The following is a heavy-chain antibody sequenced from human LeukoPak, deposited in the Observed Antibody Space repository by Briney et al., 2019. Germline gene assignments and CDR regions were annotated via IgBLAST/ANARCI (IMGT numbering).Heavy chain of an antibody. CDR1: GGSFSGYY. CDR3: AREPVGTSFDY. Sequence: SETLSLTCAVYGGSFSGYYWDWIRQPAGKGLEWIGRIYTSGSTNYHPSLKSRVTMSVDTSKNQFSLRLISVTAADTAVYYCAREPVGTSFDYWGQGTLVTVSS. V-gene: IGHV4-4*07. J-gene: IGHJ4*02. CDR2: IYTSGST. D-gene: IGHD1-14*01.